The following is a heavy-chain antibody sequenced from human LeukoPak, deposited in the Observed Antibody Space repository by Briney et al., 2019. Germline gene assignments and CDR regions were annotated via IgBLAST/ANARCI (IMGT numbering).Heavy chain of an antibody. CDR2: ISAYNGNT. V-gene: IGHV1-18*01. CDR1: GYTFTIYG. J-gene: IGHJ6*03. Sequence: GASVKVSCTASGYTFTIYGISWVRQAPGQGLEWMGWISAYNGNTNYAQKLQGRVTMTTDTSTSTAYMELRSLRSDDTAVYYCARVTVPAAIKTYYYYYYMDVWGKGTTVTVSS. D-gene: IGHD2-2*01. CDR3: ARVTVPAAIKTYYYYYYMDV.